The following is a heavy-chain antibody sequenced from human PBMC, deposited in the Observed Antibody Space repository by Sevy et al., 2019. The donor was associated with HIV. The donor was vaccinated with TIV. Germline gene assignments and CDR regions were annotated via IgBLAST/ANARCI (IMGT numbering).Heavy chain of an antibody. CDR1: GGTFSSYA. D-gene: IGHD2-2*01. V-gene: IGHV1-69*13. CDR2: IIPIFGTA. CDR3: ARPIKFCSSTSCYPYGMDV. J-gene: IGHJ6*02. Sequence: ASVKVSCKASGGTFSSYAISWVRQAPGQGLEWMGGIIPIFGTANYAQKFQGRVTITAKDSTGTAYMGLSSLRSEDTAVYYCARPIKFCSSTSCYPYGMDVWGQGTTVTVSS.